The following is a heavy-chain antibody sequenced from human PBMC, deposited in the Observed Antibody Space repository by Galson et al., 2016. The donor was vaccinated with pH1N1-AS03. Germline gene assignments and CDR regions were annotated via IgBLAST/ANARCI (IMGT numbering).Heavy chain of an antibody. V-gene: IGHV3-7*01. CDR3: SGGRYHTLDV. D-gene: IGHD1-26*01. CDR2: IKSDGSTR. CDR1: GFTFSASW. Sequence: SLRLSCAGSGFTFSASWMGWVRQAPGKGLEWVANIKSDGSTRYYADSVKGRFTISRDNAKNTVYLEMINLRADDTAVYYCSGGRYHTLDVWGQGTTVTVS. J-gene: IGHJ6*02.